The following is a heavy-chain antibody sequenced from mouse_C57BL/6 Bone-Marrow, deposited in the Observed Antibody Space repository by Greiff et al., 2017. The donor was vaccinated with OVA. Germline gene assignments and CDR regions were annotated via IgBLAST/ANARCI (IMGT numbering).Heavy chain of an antibody. V-gene: IGHV2-5*01. CDR2: IWRGGST. Sequence: VHLVESGPGLVQPSQSLSITCTVSGFSLTSYGVHWVRQSPGKGLEWLGVIWRGGSTDYNAAFMSRLSITKDNSKSQVFFKMNSLQADDTAIYYCAKGGDYYGSSYFDYWGQGTTLTVSS. J-gene: IGHJ2*01. CDR3: AKGGDYYGSSYFDY. CDR1: GFSLTSYG. D-gene: IGHD1-1*01.